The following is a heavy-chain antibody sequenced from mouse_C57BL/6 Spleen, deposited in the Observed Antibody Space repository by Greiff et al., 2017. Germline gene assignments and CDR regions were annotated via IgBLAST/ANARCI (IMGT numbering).Heavy chain of an antibody. CDR3: ARRITTVGGYFDV. D-gene: IGHD1-1*01. CDR1: GYAFTNYL. Sequence: VQLQQSGAELVRPGTSVKVSCKASGYAFTNYLIEWVKQRPGQGLEWIRVINPGSGGTNYNEKFKGKATLTADKSSSTAYMQLSSLTSEDSAVYFCARRITTVGGYFDVWGTGTTVTVSS. J-gene: IGHJ1*03. V-gene: IGHV1-54*01. CDR2: INPGSGGT.